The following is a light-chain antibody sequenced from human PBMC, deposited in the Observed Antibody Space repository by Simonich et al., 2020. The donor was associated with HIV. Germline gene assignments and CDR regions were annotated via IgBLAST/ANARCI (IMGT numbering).Light chain of an antibody. CDR3: QQYYSTPT. Sequence: DIQMTQSPSSLSASVGDRVTITCRASQDISNSLVWYQQKPGKAPKLLLYAASRLESGVPSRFSVSGTGTDYTLTISSLQTEDFAAYYCQQYYSTPTFGGGTKVEIK. J-gene: IGKJ4*01. CDR2: AAS. V-gene: IGKV1-NL1*01. CDR1: QDISNS.